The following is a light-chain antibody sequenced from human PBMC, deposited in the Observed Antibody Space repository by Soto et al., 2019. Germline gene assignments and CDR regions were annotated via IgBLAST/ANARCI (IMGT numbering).Light chain of an antibody. Sequence: QSALTQPPSASGSPEQSVTISCTGTSSDVGGYNYVSWYQQHPGKAPKLMIYEVTKRPSGVPDRFSGSKSGNTASLTVSGLQADDEADYYCSSYAGSTSWVFGGGTKLTVL. CDR2: EVT. CDR3: SSYAGSTSWV. V-gene: IGLV2-8*01. J-gene: IGLJ3*02. CDR1: SSDVGGYNY.